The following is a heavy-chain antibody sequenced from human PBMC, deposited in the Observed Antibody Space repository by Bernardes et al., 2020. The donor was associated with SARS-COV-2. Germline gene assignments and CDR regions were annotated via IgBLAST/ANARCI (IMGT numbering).Heavy chain of an antibody. CDR3: ATPKFNGGWGFAFDI. D-gene: IGHD3-16*01. J-gene: IGHJ3*02. Sequence: GGSLRLSCAASGFTFSSYWMSWVRQAPGKGLEWVANIKQDGSEKYYVDSVKGRFTISRDNAKNSLYLQMNSLRAEDTAVYYCATPKFNGGWGFAFDIWGQGTMVTVSS. CDR1: GFTFSSYW. CDR2: IKQDGSEK. V-gene: IGHV3-7*01.